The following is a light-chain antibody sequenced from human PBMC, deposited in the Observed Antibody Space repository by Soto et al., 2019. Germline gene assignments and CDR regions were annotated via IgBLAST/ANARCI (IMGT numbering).Light chain of an antibody. J-gene: IGKJ1*01. V-gene: IGKV1-5*01. CDR1: QSISSW. Sequence: EMQMTQSPSTLSASVGDRVTITCRASQSISSWFAWYQQKPGKAPKLLIYDVSSLETGVPSRFSASGSGTEFALSSSSLQPDDFATYYCQQYNSYWWTFGQGTKVEIK. CDR3: QQYNSYWWT. CDR2: DVS.